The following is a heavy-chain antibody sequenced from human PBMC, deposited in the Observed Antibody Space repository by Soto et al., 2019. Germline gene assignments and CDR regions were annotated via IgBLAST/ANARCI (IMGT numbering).Heavy chain of an antibody. CDR2: ISSTAGKTS. Sequence: EVQLVESGGGVVQPGGSLRLSCTASGFTFNTHWMHWVRQAPGKGLVWVSSISSTAGKTSSYADSVKGRFAISRDFSDNTVYLKMDNLRVDDTAVYFCAKGVLSFHYGMEVWGQGTTVTVSS. V-gene: IGHV3-74*03. CDR1: GFTFNTHW. J-gene: IGHJ6*02. CDR3: AKGVLSFHYGMEV. D-gene: IGHD3-10*01.